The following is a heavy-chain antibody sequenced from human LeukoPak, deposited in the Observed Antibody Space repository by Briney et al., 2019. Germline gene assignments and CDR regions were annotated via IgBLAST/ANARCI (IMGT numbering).Heavy chain of an antibody. J-gene: IGHJ4*02. CDR2: IYYSGST. D-gene: IGHD6-13*01. CDR3: ARVRAAAIPYYFDY. CDR1: GYSISSGYY. V-gene: IGHV4-38-2*02. Sequence: SETLSLTCTVSGYSISSGYYWGWIRQPPGKGLEWIASIYYSGSTYYNPSLKTRVTISVDTSKNQFSLKLTSVTAADTAVYYCARVRAAAIPYYFDYWGQGTLVTVSS.